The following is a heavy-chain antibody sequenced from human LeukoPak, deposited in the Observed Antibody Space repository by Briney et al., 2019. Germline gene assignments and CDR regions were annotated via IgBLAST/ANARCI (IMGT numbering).Heavy chain of an antibody. J-gene: IGHJ4*02. CDR2: ISYDGSNK. Sequence: EPGGSLRLSCAASGFTFSSYAMHWVRQAPGKGLEWVAVISYDGSNKYYADSVKGRFTISRDNSKNTLYLQMNSLRAEDTAVYYCASWPGRTTLNYWGQGTLVTVSS. CDR3: ASWPGRTTLNY. D-gene: IGHD1-1*01. CDR1: GFTFSSYA. V-gene: IGHV3-30-3*01.